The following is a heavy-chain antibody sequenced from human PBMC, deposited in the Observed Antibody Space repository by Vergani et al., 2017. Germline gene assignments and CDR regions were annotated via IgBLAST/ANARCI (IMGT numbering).Heavy chain of an antibody. CDR2: INPNSGGA. V-gene: IGHV1-2*02. J-gene: IGHJ4*02. CDR1: GYTFTRHY. CDR3: ARVFSKGGPPGY. D-gene: IGHD2/OR15-2a*01. Sequence: QVQPVQSGAEVKKPGASVKVPCKASGYTFTRHYMHWVRQAPGQGLEWMGWINPNSGGANNAQKFQGRVTMARDTSISTAYMELSRLRSDDTAVYYWARVFSKGGPPGYWGQGTLVTVSS.